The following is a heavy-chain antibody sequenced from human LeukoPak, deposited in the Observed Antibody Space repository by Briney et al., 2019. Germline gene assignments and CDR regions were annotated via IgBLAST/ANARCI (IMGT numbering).Heavy chain of an antibody. J-gene: IGHJ6*02. Sequence: GGSLRLSCAASGFTFSSYAMHWVRQAPGKGLEWVAVISYDGSNKYYAGSVKGRFTISRDNSKNTLYLQMNSLRAEDTAVYYCARDEGPPGFWSGYLTYYYGMDVWGQGTTVTVSS. CDR2: ISYDGSNK. V-gene: IGHV3-30-3*01. D-gene: IGHD3-3*01. CDR3: ARDEGPPGFWSGYLTYYYGMDV. CDR1: GFTFSSYA.